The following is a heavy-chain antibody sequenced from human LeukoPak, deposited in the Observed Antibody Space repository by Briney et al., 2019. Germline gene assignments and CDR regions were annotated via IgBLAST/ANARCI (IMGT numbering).Heavy chain of an antibody. D-gene: IGHD4-11*01. J-gene: IGHJ4*02. V-gene: IGHV3-30*02. CDR2: IPYDGSNK. Sequence: PGGSLRLSCAASGFTFSSFGMHWVRQAPGKGLEWVAFIPYDGSNKYYADSVKGRLTISRDNSKNTLYLQMNSLRAEDTAVYYCAKDVGVRTTVGYFDHWGQGTLVTVSS. CDR3: AKDVGVRTTVGYFDH. CDR1: GFTFSSFG.